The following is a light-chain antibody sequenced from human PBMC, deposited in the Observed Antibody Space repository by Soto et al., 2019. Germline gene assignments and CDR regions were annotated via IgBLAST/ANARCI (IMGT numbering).Light chain of an antibody. V-gene: IGKV3-15*01. CDR2: GVS. Sequence: EVVMTQSPATLSVSPGERATLSCRASQTVYNNYLAWYQQKPGQAPRLLIYGVSVRATGVPARFSGGGSGTHFTLTISSLQSEDFAVYYCQQYTNLPIIVGQGTRLEIK. CDR3: QQYTNLPII. CDR1: QTVYNN. J-gene: IGKJ5*01.